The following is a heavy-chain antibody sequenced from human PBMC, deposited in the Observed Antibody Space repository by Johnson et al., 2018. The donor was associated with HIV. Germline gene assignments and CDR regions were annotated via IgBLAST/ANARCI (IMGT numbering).Heavy chain of an antibody. V-gene: IGHV3-30*02. CDR2: IRDDGSNK. J-gene: IGHJ3*02. CDR1: GVTFSGYG. Sequence: QVQLVESGGGVVQPGGSVRLSCAASGVTFSGYGMHWVRQAPGKGLEWVAFIRDDGSNKYHADSVKGRFTISRDNSKNTLYLQMNSLRAEDMAVYYCARGLTIFGVVTDAFDIWGQGTMVTVSS. CDR3: ARGLTIFGVVTDAFDI. D-gene: IGHD3-3*01.